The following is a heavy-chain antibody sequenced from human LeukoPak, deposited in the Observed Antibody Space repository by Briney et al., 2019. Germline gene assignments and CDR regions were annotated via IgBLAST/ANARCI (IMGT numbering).Heavy chain of an antibody. CDR1: GFSFMSFS. CDR2: ISSTSNHR. CDR3: ATIVTADSYEACDI. D-gene: IGHD1-26*01. J-gene: IGHJ3*02. V-gene: IGHV3-21*06. Sequence: PGGSLRLSCAASGFSFMSFSVSWVRQAPGRGLEWVAAISSTSNHRYHADSVKGRFSISRDNDKNSLFLEMNSLRAEDTALYYCATIVTADSYEACDIGGQGTMLTVSS.